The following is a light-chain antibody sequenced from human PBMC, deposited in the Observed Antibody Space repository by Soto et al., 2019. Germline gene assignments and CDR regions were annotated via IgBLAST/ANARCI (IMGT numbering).Light chain of an antibody. CDR2: DAS. Sequence: EIVLTQSPATLSLSPGERATLSCRASQSVSSYLAWYQQKPGQPPRLLIYDASNRATGIPARFSGSGSGTDFTLTISSLEPDDFAVYYCQQRSNCPLTFGGGTKVEIK. J-gene: IGKJ4*01. CDR3: QQRSNCPLT. V-gene: IGKV3-11*01. CDR1: QSVSSY.